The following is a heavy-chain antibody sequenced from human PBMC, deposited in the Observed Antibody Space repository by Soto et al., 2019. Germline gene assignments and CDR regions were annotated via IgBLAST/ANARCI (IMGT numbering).Heavy chain of an antibody. Sequence: ASVKVSCKASGYTFTSYDINWVRQATGQGLEWMGWMNPNSGNTGYAQKFQGRVTMTRNTSISTAYMELSSLRSEDTAVYYCARGPPYYDFWSGYDNWFDPWGQGTLVTVSS. CDR1: GYTFTSYD. D-gene: IGHD3-3*01. V-gene: IGHV1-8*01. CDR3: ARGPPYYDFWSGYDNWFDP. CDR2: MNPNSGNT. J-gene: IGHJ5*02.